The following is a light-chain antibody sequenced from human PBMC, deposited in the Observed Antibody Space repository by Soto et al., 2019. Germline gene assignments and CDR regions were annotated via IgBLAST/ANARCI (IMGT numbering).Light chain of an antibody. CDR3: SSYSSVTTLWV. CDR1: RSDIGSYNY. Sequence: QSALTQPASVSGSPGQSITISCSGTRSDIGSYNYVAWYQQHPGKAPKLIIYEVSNRPSGVSNRFSGSKSGNTASLTVSGLRAEDEADYYCSSYSSVTTLWVFGGGTKVTVL. CDR2: EVS. J-gene: IGLJ3*02. V-gene: IGLV2-14*01.